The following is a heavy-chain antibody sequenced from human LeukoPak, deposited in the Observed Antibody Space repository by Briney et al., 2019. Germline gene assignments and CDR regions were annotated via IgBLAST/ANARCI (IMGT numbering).Heavy chain of an antibody. Sequence: QPGGSLRLSCAASGFSFSSNWMSWVRQAPGKGLEWVANIKEDGSEKYYVHSVKGRFTISRDNAKKSLYLQMNSLRVEDTAVYYCARVQQGGYFDNWVQGTLVTVSS. CDR3: ARVQQGGYFDN. J-gene: IGHJ4*02. V-gene: IGHV3-7*01. CDR1: GFSFSSNW. CDR2: IKEDGSEK. D-gene: IGHD3-16*01.